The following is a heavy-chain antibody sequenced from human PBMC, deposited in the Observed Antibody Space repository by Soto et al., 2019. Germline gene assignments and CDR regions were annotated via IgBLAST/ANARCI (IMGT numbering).Heavy chain of an antibody. CDR3: ARSFWSGYFNWFDP. J-gene: IGHJ5*02. CDR2: INYSGSS. V-gene: IGHV4-39*01. CDR1: GGSISSSSCY. Sequence: SETLSLTCTVSGGSISSSSCYWGWIRQPPGKGLEWIGSINYSGSSYYNPSLKSRVTISVDTSKNQFSLKLSSATAADTAVYYCARSFWSGYFNWFDPWGQGTLVTVSS. D-gene: IGHD3-3*01.